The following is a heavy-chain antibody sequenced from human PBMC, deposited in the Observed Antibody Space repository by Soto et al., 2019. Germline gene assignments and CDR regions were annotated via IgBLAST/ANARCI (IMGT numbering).Heavy chain of an antibody. D-gene: IGHD2-8*02. V-gene: IGHV3-30*18. CDR1: GFTFSNIG. J-gene: IGHJ6*02. CDR3: AKGTVVSPYYYYYGMDV. Sequence: QVQVVESGGGVVQPGRSLRLSWAASGFTFSNIGLHWVRQAPAKGLEWVAIISYDGSNKYYADSVKGRFTISRDNPKNTLFLQMNSLRADDTAVYYCAKGTVVSPYYYYYGMDVWGQGTTVTVSS. CDR2: ISYDGSNK.